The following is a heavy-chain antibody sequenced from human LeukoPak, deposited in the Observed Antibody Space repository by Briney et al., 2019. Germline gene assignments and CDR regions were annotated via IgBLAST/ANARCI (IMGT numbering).Heavy chain of an antibody. Sequence: SGTLSLTCTVSGGFISSSSYFWGWIRQPPGKGLEWIGSIFYSGSTYYNPSLNSRVTISIDTSKNQFSLRLSSVTAADTAVYYCARQMNTLTADYWGQGTLVTVSS. J-gene: IGHJ4*02. CDR1: GGFISSSSYF. V-gene: IGHV4-39*01. CDR3: ARQMNTLTADY. D-gene: IGHD3-16*01. CDR2: IFYSGST.